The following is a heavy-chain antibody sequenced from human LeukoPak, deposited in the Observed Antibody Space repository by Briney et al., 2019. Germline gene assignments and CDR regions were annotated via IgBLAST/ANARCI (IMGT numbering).Heavy chain of an antibody. CDR1: GFTFSSYA. V-gene: IGHV3-23*01. D-gene: IGHD3-3*01. J-gene: IGHJ5*02. CDR3: AKSDGKRFFDWDDP. CDR2: ISGSGGST. Sequence: PGGSLRLSCAASGFTFSSYAMSWVRQAPGKGLEWVSCISGSGGSTHYAGSVKGRFTISRDNSKNTLYLQMNSLRAEDTAVYFCAKSDGKRFFDWDDPWGQGTLVTVSS.